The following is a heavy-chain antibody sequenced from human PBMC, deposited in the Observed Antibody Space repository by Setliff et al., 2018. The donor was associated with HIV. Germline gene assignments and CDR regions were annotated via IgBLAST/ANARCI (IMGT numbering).Heavy chain of an antibody. Sequence: GSLRLSCAVSGFTFSSHWMVWVRQAPGKGLEWVANINQDGSEKNYVDSVKGRFTISRDNAKNSLFLQMNSLRAEDTAVYYCAGGQTSVTLQFDHWGQGTLVTVSS. CDR1: GFTFSSHW. CDR2: INQDGSEK. V-gene: IGHV3-7*01. D-gene: IGHD4-17*01. CDR3: AGGQTSVTLQFDH. J-gene: IGHJ4*02.